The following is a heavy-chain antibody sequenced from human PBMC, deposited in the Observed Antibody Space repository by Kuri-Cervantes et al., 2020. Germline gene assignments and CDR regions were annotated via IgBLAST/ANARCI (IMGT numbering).Heavy chain of an antibody. CDR1: GFTFSSYG. D-gene: IGHD5-18*01. V-gene: IGHV3-30*02. CDR3: AKDMDSYGGPFDY. CDR2: IWYDGRDK. J-gene: IGHJ4*02. Sequence: GGSLRLSCAASGFTFSSYGMHWVRQAPGKGLEWVAVIWYDGRDKYYADSVKGRFTISRDNSKNALYLQMNSLRAEDTAVYYCAKDMDSYGGPFDYWGQGTLVTVSS.